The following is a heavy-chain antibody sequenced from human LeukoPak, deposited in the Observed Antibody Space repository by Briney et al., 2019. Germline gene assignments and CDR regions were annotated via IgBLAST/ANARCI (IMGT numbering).Heavy chain of an antibody. J-gene: IGHJ6*03. Sequence: SQTLSLTCTVSGGSISSYYWSWIRQPAGKGLEWIGRIYTSGSTNYNPSLKSRVTMSVDTSKNQFSLKLSSVTAADTAVYYCARDLSGNGAHYYYYIDVWGKGTTVTVSS. D-gene: IGHD1-1*01. CDR3: ARDLSGNGAHYYYYIDV. CDR2: IYTSGST. V-gene: IGHV4-4*07. CDR1: GGSISSYY.